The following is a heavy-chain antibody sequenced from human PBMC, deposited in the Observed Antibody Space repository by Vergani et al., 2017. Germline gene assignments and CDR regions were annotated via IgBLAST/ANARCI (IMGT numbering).Heavy chain of an antibody. J-gene: IGHJ4*02. CDR3: ARANTAMVWFDY. Sequence: QVQLQESGPGLVKPSETLSLTCTVSGYSISSGYYWGWIRQPPGKGLEWFGSIYHSGSTYYNPSLKSLVTISVATSKNQFSLKLSTVTAADTAVYYCARANTAMVWFDYWGQGTLVTVSS. CDR2: IYHSGST. D-gene: IGHD5-18*01. V-gene: IGHV4-38-2*02. CDR1: GYSISSGYY.